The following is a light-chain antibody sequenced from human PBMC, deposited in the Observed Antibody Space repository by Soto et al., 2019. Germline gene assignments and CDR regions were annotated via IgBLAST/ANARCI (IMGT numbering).Light chain of an antibody. CDR1: QTISSSF. V-gene: IGKV3-20*01. J-gene: IGKJ3*01. CDR3: HQFGSSPLDT. Sequence: EMVLTQSPGTLSLSPGERATLSCSASQTISSSFLAWYQQKPGQAPRLLIYRASRRAPGIPDRFSGSGSWTDFTLTISRLETEDFAVYYCHQFGSSPLDTFGPGTKVEIK. CDR2: RAS.